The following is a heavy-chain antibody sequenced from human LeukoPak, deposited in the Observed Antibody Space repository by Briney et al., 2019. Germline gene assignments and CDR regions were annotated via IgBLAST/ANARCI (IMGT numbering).Heavy chain of an antibody. CDR2: INHSGST. Sequence: SETLSLTCAVYGGSFSGYYWSWIRQPPGKGLEWIGEINHSGSTNYNPSLKSRVTISVDTSKNQFSLKLSSMTAADTAVYYCARVASAMYYYDSSGYSAFDIWGQGTMVTVSS. CDR3: ARVASAMYYYDSSGYSAFDI. D-gene: IGHD3-22*01. J-gene: IGHJ3*02. CDR1: GGSFSGYY. V-gene: IGHV4-34*01.